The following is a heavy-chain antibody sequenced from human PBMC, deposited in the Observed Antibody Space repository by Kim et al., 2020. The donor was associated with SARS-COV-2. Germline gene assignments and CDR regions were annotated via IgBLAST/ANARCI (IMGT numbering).Heavy chain of an antibody. D-gene: IGHD3-10*01. Sequence: TYSNPSLKSRVTISVDTSKNQFSLRLGSVTAADTAVYYCARHAGSGGPDYWGQGTLVTVSS. CDR3: ARHAGSGGPDY. V-gene: IGHV4-39*01. CDR2: T. J-gene: IGHJ4*02.